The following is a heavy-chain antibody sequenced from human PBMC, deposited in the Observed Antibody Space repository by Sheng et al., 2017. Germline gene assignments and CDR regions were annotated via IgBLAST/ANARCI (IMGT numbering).Heavy chain of an antibody. CDR2: ISYDGSNK. D-gene: IGHD2-21*01. Sequence: VQVVESGGGLVKPGGSLRLSCAASGFTFSSYGMHWVRQAPGKGLEWVAVISYDGSNKYYADSVKGRFTISRDNSKNTLYLQMNSLRAEDTAVYYCAKEGDYYYYGMDVWDQGP. CDR1: GFTFSSYG. J-gene: IGHJ6*02. V-gene: IGHV3-30*18. CDR3: AKEGDYYYYGMDV.